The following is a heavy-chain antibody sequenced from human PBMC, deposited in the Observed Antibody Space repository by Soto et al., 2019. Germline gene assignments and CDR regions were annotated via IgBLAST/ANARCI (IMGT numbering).Heavy chain of an antibody. D-gene: IGHD1-26*01. Sequence: GGSLRLSCAASGFTFSSYAMSWVRQAPGKGLEWVSAISGSGGSTYYADSVKGRFTISRDNSKNTLYLQMNSLRAEDTAVYYCAKDPSMGGSYYYYYYGMDVWGQGTTVTVSS. CDR2: ISGSGGST. V-gene: IGHV3-23*01. J-gene: IGHJ6*02. CDR3: AKDPSMGGSYYYYYYGMDV. CDR1: GFTFSSYA.